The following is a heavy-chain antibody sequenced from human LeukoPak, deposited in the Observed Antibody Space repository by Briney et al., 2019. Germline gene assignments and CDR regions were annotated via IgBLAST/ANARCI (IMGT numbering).Heavy chain of an antibody. D-gene: IGHD2-15*01. CDR2: IYYSGST. Sequence: SETLSLTCTVSGGSISSYYWSWIRQPPGKGLEWIEYIYYSGSTNYNPSLKSRVTISVDTSKNQFSLKLSSVIAADTAVYYCARQSGYCSGGSCYAGLVDYWGQGTLVTVSS. J-gene: IGHJ4*02. CDR3: ARQSGYCSGGSCYAGLVDY. CDR1: GGSISSYY. V-gene: IGHV4-59*08.